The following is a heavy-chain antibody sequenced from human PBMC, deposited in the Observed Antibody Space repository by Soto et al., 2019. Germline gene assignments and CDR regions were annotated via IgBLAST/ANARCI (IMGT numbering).Heavy chain of an antibody. D-gene: IGHD3-10*01. CDR3: AKDDGSGSKGPRNFDY. CDR2: ISGSGGST. V-gene: IGHV3-23*01. CDR1: GFTFSSYA. J-gene: IGHJ4*02. Sequence: EVQLLESGGGLVQPGGSLRLSCAASGFTFSSYAMSWVRQAPGKGLEWVSAISGSGGSTYYADSVKGRFTISRDNSKNTLYLQMNSLRAEDTAVYYCAKDDGSGSKGPRNFDYWGQGTLVTVSS.